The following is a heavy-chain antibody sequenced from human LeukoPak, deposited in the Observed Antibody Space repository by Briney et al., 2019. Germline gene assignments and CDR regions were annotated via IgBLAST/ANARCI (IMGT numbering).Heavy chain of an antibody. Sequence: GGSLRLSCAASGFTFSNYVMSWVRQAPGKGLEWVSYINHNGEMIFYPDFVKGRFTISRDNAKNLLYLQMNGLRDEDTAVYYCARDNDWAFHYWGQGTLVTVSS. J-gene: IGHJ4*02. D-gene: IGHD3-9*01. V-gene: IGHV3-48*02. CDR2: INHNGEMI. CDR3: ARDNDWAFHY. CDR1: GFTFSNYV.